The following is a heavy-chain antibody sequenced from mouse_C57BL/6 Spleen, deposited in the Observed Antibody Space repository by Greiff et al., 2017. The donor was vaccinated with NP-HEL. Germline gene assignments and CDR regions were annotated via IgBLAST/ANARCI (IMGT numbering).Heavy chain of an antibody. V-gene: IGHV1-54*01. D-gene: IGHD2-4*01. CDR1: GYAFTNYL. Sequence: VQLQQSGAELVRPGTSVKVSCKASGYAFTNYLIEWVKQRPGQGLEWIGVINPGSGGTNYNEKFKGKATLTADKSSSTAYMQLSSLTSEDSAVYFCARGDYDSAMDYWGQGTSVTVSS. CDR3: ARGDYDSAMDY. J-gene: IGHJ4*01. CDR2: INPGSGGT.